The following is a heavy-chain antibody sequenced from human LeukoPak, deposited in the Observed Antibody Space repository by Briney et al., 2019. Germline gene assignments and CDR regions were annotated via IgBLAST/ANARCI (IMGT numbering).Heavy chain of an antibody. J-gene: IGHJ4*02. Sequence: VASVKVSCKVSGYTLTELSMHWVRQAPGKGLEWMGGFDPEDGETIYAQKFQGRVTMTEDTSTDTAYMELSSLRSEDTAVYYCATQTTVVTPYDYWGQGTLVTVSP. V-gene: IGHV1-24*01. D-gene: IGHD4-23*01. CDR3: ATQTTVVTPYDY. CDR1: GYTLTELS. CDR2: FDPEDGET.